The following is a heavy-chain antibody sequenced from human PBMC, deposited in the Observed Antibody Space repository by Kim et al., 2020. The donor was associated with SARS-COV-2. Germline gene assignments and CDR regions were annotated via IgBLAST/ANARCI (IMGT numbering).Heavy chain of an antibody. J-gene: IGHJ4*02. CDR2: ISYDGSNK. D-gene: IGHD3-3*01. Sequence: GGSLRLSCAASGFTFSSYAMHWVRQAPGKGLEWVAVISYDGSNKYYADSVKGRFTISRDNSKNTLYLQMNSLRAEDTAVYYCARSGPPALFGPFDYWGQGTLVTVSS. V-gene: IGHV3-30-3*01. CDR3: ARSGPPALFGPFDY. CDR1: GFTFSSYA.